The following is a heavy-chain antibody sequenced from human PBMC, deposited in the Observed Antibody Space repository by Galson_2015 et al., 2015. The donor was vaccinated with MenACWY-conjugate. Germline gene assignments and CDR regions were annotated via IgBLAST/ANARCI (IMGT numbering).Heavy chain of an antibody. CDR2: IIPIFETT. J-gene: IGHJ6*03. D-gene: IGHD3-10*01. CDR1: GGRFSTYG. V-gene: IGHV1-69*06. CDR3: ARESGSQVQGLVTPSYSYMDV. Sequence: SVKVSCKASGGRFSTYGLSWVRQAPGQGLEWMGGIIPIFETTHYAQKFQGRLTITADKSTSTAYMELTSLRSEDTAVYYCARESGSQVQGLVTPSYSYMDVWGKGTTVTVSS.